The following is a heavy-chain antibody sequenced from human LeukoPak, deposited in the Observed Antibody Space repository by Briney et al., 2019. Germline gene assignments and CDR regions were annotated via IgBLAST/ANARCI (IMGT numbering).Heavy chain of an antibody. CDR2: IYDSGST. D-gene: IGHD3-22*01. CDR3: ACLTTADAFDI. J-gene: IGHJ3*02. Sequence: PLETLSLTCTVSGGSINSYYWSWIRQPPGKGLEWIGYIYDSGSTNYNPSLKSRVIISVDTSKNQFSLKLSSVTAADTAVYYCACLTTADAFDIWGQGTMVTVSS. CDR1: GGSINSYY. V-gene: IGHV4-59*01.